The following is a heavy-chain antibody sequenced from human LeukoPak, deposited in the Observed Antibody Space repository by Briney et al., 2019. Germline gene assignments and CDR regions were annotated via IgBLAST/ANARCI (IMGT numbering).Heavy chain of an antibody. D-gene: IGHD3-9*01. CDR1: AFIFSDYA. CDR3: ARAKLRYSDWDAFDI. V-gene: IGHV3-23*01. CDR2: ISGSGGST. J-gene: IGHJ3*02. Sequence: GGSLRLSCAASAFIFSDYAMNWVRQAPGKGLEWVSAISGSGGSTYYADSVKGRFTISRDNSKNTLYLQMNSLRAEDTAIYYCARAKLRYSDWDAFDIWGQGTMVTVSS.